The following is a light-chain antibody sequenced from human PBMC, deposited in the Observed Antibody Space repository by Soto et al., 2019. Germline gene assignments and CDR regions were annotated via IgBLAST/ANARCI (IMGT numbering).Light chain of an antibody. Sequence: QSVLTQPPSVSGAPGQRVTISCTGSSSNIGAGYDVHWYQQLPGTAPKVFIYGNSNRPSRVPDRFSGSKSGTSASLAITGLQAEDEADYYCQSYDTSLSGSVFGGGTKLTVL. CDR1: SSNIGAGYD. J-gene: IGLJ2*01. V-gene: IGLV1-40*01. CDR2: GNS. CDR3: QSYDTSLSGSV.